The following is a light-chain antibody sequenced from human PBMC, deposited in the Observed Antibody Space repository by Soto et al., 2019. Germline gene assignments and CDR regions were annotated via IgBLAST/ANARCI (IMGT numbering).Light chain of an antibody. CDR3: HQYSNWPWT. CDR1: QSVSRS. Sequence: EIVMTQSPATLSVSPGEGATLSCRASQSVSRSLAWYQQKPGQAARLLIYGASTRATGIPARFSGSGSGTEFTLTISSLQSEDFAVYYCHQYSNWPWTFGQGTKVEIK. J-gene: IGKJ1*01. V-gene: IGKV3-15*01. CDR2: GAS.